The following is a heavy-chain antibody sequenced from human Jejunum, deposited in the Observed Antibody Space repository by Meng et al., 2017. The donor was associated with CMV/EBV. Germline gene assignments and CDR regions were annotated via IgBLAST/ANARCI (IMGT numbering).Heavy chain of an antibody. CDR1: GDSITRYY. Sequence: GDSITRYYGSWIRQPPGKGLEWIGYLYYSETAYYSPSLRGRVIISADTAKNHFSLSLTSVTAADTAVYFCATTVHPVAYLNYFDPWGQGTLVTVSS. CDR2: LYYSETA. V-gene: IGHV4-59*01. D-gene: IGHD4-17*01. J-gene: IGHJ5*02. CDR3: ATTVHPVAYLNYFDP.